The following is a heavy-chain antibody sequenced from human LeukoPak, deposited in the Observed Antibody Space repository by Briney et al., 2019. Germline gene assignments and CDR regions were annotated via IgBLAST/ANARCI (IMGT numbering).Heavy chain of an antibody. J-gene: IGHJ4*02. CDR3: ARAVEVGSTPTLDH. CDR2: IYYSGST. CDR1: GGSLSSRSYY. D-gene: IGHD1-26*01. Sequence: PSETLSLTCAVSGGSLSSRSYYWGWIRQPPGKGLEWIASIYYSGSTYYNPSLKSRVTISVDTSKNQFSLKLSSVTAADTAVFYCARAVEVGSTPTLDHWGQGTLVTVSS. V-gene: IGHV4-39*07.